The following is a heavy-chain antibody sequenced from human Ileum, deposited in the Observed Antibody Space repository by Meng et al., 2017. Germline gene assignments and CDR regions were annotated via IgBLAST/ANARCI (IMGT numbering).Heavy chain of an antibody. Sequence: QVALAGPGPGLVNPSGILSLTCAVSGDSISTTNWWNWVRQPPGEGLEWIGEIYHSGLVNYNLSLKSRVTLSIDKSKNQFSLKLISVTAADTGVYYCAANSGKKMHSWGQGTLVTVSS. J-gene: IGHJ4*02. CDR1: GDSISTTNW. CDR3: AANSGKKMHS. V-gene: IGHV4-4*02. D-gene: IGHD4-23*01. CDR2: IYHSGLV.